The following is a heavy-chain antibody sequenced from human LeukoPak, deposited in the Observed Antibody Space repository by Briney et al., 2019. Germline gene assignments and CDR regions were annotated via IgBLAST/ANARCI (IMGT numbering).Heavy chain of an antibody. J-gene: IGHJ6*02. CDR2: IDTAGSGT. CDR1: GFTFSSYW. D-gene: IGHD2-21*01. Sequence: GGSLRLSCAASGFTFSSYWMHWVRQAPGKGLVWVSRIDTAGSGTTYADSVKGRFTISRDNSKNTLYLQMNSLRPEDTAVYYCARAGGERGYYYGMDVWGQGTTVTVSS. V-gene: IGHV3-74*01. CDR3: ARAGGERGYYYGMDV.